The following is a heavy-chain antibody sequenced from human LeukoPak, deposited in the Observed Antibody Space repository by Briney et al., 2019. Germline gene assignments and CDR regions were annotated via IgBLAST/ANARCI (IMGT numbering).Heavy chain of an antibody. Sequence: ASVKVSCKALEFTFTDYYIHWVRQAPGQGLEWMGWINRRSGSRDKNYSGKFQGRITMTTDTSTTTAYLELSRLKSDDTAVYYCAKGHYGGDHPHYEGGSVDSWGQGTHITVSS. CDR3: AKGHYGGDHPHYEGGSVDS. D-gene: IGHD2-21*01. V-gene: IGHV1-2*02. CDR2: INRRSGSRDK. J-gene: IGHJ4*02. CDR1: EFTFTDYY.